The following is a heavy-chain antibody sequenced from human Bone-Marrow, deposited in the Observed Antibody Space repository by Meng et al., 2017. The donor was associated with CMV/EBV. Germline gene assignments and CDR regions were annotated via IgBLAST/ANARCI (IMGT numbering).Heavy chain of an antibody. Sequence: KVSCKASGYTFTSYWIGWVRQMPGQGLEWMGIIYPGDSDTSYSPSFQGQVNISADKSISTAYLQWSSLKASDTAMYYCARSHDYDCSGYYSFYYYGMDVWGQGTTVTVSS. CDR3: ARSHDYDCSGYYSFYYYGMDV. CDR1: GYTFTSYW. V-gene: IGHV5-51*01. J-gene: IGHJ6*02. CDR2: IYPGDSDT. D-gene: IGHD3-22*01.